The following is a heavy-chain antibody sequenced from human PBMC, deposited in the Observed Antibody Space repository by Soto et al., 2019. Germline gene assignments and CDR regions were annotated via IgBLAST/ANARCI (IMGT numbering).Heavy chain of an antibody. Sequence: QVHLVQSGAEVKEPGASVRVSCEAPGYTFTSHTIHRARQAPGQGLEWMGWIIVSHGSPRYALQFQGGITFGRDTSATIAEMELTSLTFGVTSVYYCAREEEDGVASDYRGQGTPVAVSS. D-gene: IGHD2-8*01. CDR1: GYTFTSHT. V-gene: IGHV1-3*01. CDR3: AREEEDGVASDY. CDR2: IIVSHGSP. J-gene: IGHJ4*02.